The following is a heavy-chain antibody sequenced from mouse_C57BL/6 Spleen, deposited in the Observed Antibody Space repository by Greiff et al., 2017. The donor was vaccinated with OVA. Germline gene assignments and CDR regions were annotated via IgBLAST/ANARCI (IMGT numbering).Heavy chain of an antibody. CDR3: ARGQLRLAWFAY. D-gene: IGHD3-2*02. Sequence: EVKVVESGAELVKPGASVKLSCTASGFNIKDYYMHWVKQRTEQGLEWIGRIDPEDGETKYAPKFQGKATITADTSSNTAYLQLSSLTSEDTAVYYCARGQLRLAWFAYWGQGTLVTVSA. CDR1: GFNIKDYY. CDR2: IDPEDGET. J-gene: IGHJ3*01. V-gene: IGHV14-2*01.